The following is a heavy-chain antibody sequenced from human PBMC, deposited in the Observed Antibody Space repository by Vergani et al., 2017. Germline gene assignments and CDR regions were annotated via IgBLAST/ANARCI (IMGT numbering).Heavy chain of an antibody. CDR2: IYTSEST. J-gene: IGHJ4*02. CDR3: AREYSSSVGFLAY. D-gene: IGHD6-6*01. CDR1: GGSLSSGSAY. V-gene: IGHV4-61*02. Sequence: VQLQESGPGLVKPSQTLSLTCTVSGGSLSSGSAYWGWIRQPAGKGLEWIGRIYTSESTNYNPSLKSRVTMSVDTSKNQFSLKLSSVTAADTAVYYCAREYSSSVGFLAYWGQGTLVTVSS.